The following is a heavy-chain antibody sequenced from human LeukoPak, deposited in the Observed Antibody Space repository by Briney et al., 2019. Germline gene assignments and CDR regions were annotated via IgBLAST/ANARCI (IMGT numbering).Heavy chain of an antibody. CDR2: FDPEDGET. CDR1: GYTLTELS. CDR3: ATLKGGYSYADAFDI. D-gene: IGHD5-18*01. J-gene: IGHJ3*02. V-gene: IGHV1-24*01. Sequence: GASVKVSCKVSGYTLTELSMHWVRQAPGKGLEWMGGFDPEDGETIYAQKFQGRVTMTEDTSTDTAYMELSSLRSEDTAVYYCATLKGGYSYADAFDIWGQGTMVTVSS.